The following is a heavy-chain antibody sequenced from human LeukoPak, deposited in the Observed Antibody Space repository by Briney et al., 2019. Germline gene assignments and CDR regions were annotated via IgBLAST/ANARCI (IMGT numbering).Heavy chain of an antibody. CDR1: GYRFTSYW. CDR3: ARRGVRGNWFDP. Sequence: GEALQISCKGSGYRFTSYWIGWGRPMPGKGLEWMGIIYPGDSDTRYSPSFQGQVTISADKSISTAYLQWSSLKASDTAMYYCARRGVRGNWFDPWGQGTLVTVSS. J-gene: IGHJ5*02. V-gene: IGHV5-51*01. D-gene: IGHD3-16*01. CDR2: IYPGDSDT.